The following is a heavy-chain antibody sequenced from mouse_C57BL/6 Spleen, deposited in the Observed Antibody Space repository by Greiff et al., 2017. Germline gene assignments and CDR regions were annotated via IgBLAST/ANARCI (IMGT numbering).Heavy chain of an antibody. CDR2: ISDGGSYT. CDR3: ARGGLTTVVYIDD. D-gene: IGHD1-1*01. J-gene: IGHJ2*01. Sequence: EVQLVESGGGLVKPGGSLKLSCAASGFTFSSYAMSWVRQTPEKRLEWVATISDGGSYTYYPDNVKGRFTISRDNAKNNLYMQMSHLKSEDTAMYYGARGGLTTVVYIDDWGQGTTLTVSS. V-gene: IGHV5-4*01. CDR1: GFTFSSYA.